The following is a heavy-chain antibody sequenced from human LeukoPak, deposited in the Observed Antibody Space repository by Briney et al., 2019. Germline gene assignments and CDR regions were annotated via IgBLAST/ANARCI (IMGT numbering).Heavy chain of an antibody. V-gene: IGHV3-23*01. CDR3: AKDAYGYYCGGEGAHDY. D-gene: IGHD2/OR15-2a*01. Sequence: PGGSLRLSCAASGFTFSSYAMHWVRQAPGKGLEWVSRISGNGSSTNYADSVKGRFTISRDNSKNTLYLQMNSLRADDTAVYYCAKDAYGYYCGGEGAHDYWGQGTLVTVSS. CDR2: ISGNGSST. J-gene: IGHJ4*02. CDR1: GFTFSSYA.